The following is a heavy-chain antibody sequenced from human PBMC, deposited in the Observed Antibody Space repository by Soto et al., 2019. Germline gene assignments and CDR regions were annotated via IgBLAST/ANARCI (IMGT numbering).Heavy chain of an antibody. J-gene: IGHJ4*02. Sequence: GGALRLSCADSGFTFSNAWISWVRQAPGKGLEWVGRIKSKTDGGTTDYAAPVKGRFTISRDDSKNTLYLQINSLKTEDTAVYYCSTDFAVADYLGQCKLFTVSS. CDR2: IKSKTDGGTT. CDR3: STDFAVADY. CDR1: GFTFSNAW. D-gene: IGHD2-21*01. V-gene: IGHV3-15*01.